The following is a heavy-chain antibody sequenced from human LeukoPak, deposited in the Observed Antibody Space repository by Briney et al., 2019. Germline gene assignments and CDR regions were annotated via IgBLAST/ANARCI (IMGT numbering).Heavy chain of an antibody. CDR2: IKEAGSEK. Sequence: PGGSLRLSCAASGFTFNSYWMSWVRQAPGKGLEWVANIKEAGSEKYYVDSVKGRFTISRDNAKNSLYLQMNSLRAEDTAVYYCAREYYYDSSGRLDIWGQGTMVTVSS. CDR1: GFTFNSYW. CDR3: AREYYYDSSGRLDI. D-gene: IGHD3-22*01. J-gene: IGHJ3*02. V-gene: IGHV3-7*01.